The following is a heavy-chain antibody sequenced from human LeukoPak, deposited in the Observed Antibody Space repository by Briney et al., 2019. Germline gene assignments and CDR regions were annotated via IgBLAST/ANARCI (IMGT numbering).Heavy chain of an antibody. CDR1: GGSISSYY. Sequence: TSETLSLTCTVSGGSISSYYWSWIRQPPGKGLEWIGYIYYSGSTNYNPSLKSRVTISVDTSKNQFSLKLSSVTAADTAVYYCTRGYRGYKYGYAWFDHWGQGTLVTVSS. CDR3: TRGYRGYKYGYAWFDH. J-gene: IGHJ5*02. D-gene: IGHD5-18*01. V-gene: IGHV4-59*01. CDR2: IYYSGST.